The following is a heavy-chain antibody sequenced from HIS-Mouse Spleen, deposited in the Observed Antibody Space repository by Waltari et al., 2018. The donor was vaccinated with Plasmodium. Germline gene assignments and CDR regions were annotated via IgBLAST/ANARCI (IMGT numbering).Heavy chain of an antibody. CDR2: INHSGST. J-gene: IGHJ2*01. CDR1: GGSFSGYY. CDR3: ARVTSSGVYWYFDL. V-gene: IGHV4-34*01. D-gene: IGHD3-3*01. Sequence: QVQLQQWGAGLLKPSETLSLTCAVYGGSFSGYYWSWIRQPPGKGLEWIGEINHSGSTSHNPSLKSRVTISVETSKNQFSLKLSSVTAADTAVYYCARVTSSGVYWYFDLWGRGTLVTVSS.